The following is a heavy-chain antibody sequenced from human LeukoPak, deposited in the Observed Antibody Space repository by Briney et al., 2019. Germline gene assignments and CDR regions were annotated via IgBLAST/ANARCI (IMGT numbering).Heavy chain of an antibody. J-gene: IGHJ4*02. CDR3: AKSLVPAASEPY. CDR2: ISGSGGST. CDR1: GFTFSSYA. Sequence: PGGSLRLSCAASGFTFSSYAMSWVHQAPGEGLEWVSAISGSGGSTYYADSVKGRFTISRDNSKNTLYLQMNSLRAEDTAVYYCAKSLVPAASEPYWGQGTLVTVSS. V-gene: IGHV3-23*01. D-gene: IGHD2-2*01.